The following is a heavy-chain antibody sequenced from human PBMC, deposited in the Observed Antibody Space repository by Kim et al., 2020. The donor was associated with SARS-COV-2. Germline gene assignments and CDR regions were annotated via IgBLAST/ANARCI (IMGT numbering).Heavy chain of an antibody. J-gene: IGHJ4*02. CDR3: AKEGGRHLDY. CDR2: TT. D-gene: IGHD2-15*01. Sequence: TTEYAASVKGRFTISRDDSKNSLYLQMNSLKTEDTAMYYCAKEGGRHLDYWGQGTLVTVSS. V-gene: IGHV3-72*01.